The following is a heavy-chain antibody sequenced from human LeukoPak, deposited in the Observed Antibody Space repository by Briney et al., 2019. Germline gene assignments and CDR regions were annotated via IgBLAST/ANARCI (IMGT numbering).Heavy chain of an antibody. CDR2: IYYSGST. Sequence: SETLSLTCTVSGDSMSSSHYCWGWIRQPPGKRLEWIGSIYYSGSTYYNPSLKSRVTISVDTSKNQFSLKLSSVTAADTAVYYCARKGSSSWFRLFYYFDYWGQGTLVTVSS. CDR3: ARKGSSSWFRLFYYFDY. J-gene: IGHJ4*02. D-gene: IGHD6-13*01. CDR1: GDSMSSSHYC. V-gene: IGHV4-39*07.